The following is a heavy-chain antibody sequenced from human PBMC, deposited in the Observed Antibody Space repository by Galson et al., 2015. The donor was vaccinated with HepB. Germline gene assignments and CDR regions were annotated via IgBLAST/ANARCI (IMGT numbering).Heavy chain of an antibody. CDR1: GYTFTGYY. D-gene: IGHD2-2*01. V-gene: IGHV1-2*06. J-gene: IGHJ4*02. Sequence: SVKVSCKASGYTFTGYYMHWVRQAPGQGLEWMGRINPNSGGTNYAQKFQGRVTMTRDTSISTAYMELSRLRSDDTAVYYCSRRYCSSTSCSYDYWGQGTLVTVSS. CDR3: SRRYCSSTSCSYDY. CDR2: INPNSGGT.